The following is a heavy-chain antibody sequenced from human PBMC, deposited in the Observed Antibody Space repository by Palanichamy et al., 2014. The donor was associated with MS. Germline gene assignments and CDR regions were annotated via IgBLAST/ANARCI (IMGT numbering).Heavy chain of an antibody. Sequence: EVQLVESGGGLVQPGGSLGLSCAASGFTVSSNYMSWVRQAPGKGLEWVSVIYSGGSIYYADSVKGRFTISRDTSKNMVYLQMNSLRAEDTAVYYCATTEGATRFDYWGQGTLVTVSS. CDR1: GFTVSSNY. CDR2: IYSGGSI. D-gene: IGHD1-1*01. CDR3: ATTEGATRFDY. V-gene: IGHV3-66*01. J-gene: IGHJ4*02.